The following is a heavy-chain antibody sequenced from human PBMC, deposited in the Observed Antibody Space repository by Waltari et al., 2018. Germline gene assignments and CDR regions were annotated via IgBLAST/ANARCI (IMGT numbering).Heavy chain of an antibody. Sequence: EMHVVESGGGFVQPGGSLRLSCEAPGFTFRSSWMPWVRTAPGKGLAWVSHISGDASSIAYADSVRGRFFIARDNAKNTLYLQMNSLRAEDTGIYYCAREDVSYAACSLMDVWGKGTTVTVSS. CDR1: GFTFRSSW. V-gene: IGHV3-74*01. J-gene: IGHJ6*03. CDR3: AREDVSYAACSLMDV. D-gene: IGHD2-15*01. CDR2: ISGDASSI.